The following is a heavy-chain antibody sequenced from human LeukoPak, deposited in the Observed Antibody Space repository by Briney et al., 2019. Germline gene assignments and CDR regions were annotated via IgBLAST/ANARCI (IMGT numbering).Heavy chain of an antibody. CDR3: VTVYSFCDY. CDR1: GYTFIGYY. V-gene: IGHV1-2*02. CDR2: INPNSGGT. D-gene: IGHD3-3*01. J-gene: IGHJ4*02. Sequence: AASVKDTSKASGYTFIGYYMHWVRRAPGQGLEWMGWINPNSGGTNYAQKFQGRVSMTRDTSTSTAYMELSRLRSDDTAVHYCVTVYSFCDYWGQGTLVTVSS.